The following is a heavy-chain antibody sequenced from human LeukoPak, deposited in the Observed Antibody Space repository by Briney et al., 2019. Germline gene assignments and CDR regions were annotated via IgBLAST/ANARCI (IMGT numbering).Heavy chain of an antibody. D-gene: IGHD6-19*01. V-gene: IGHV5-51*01. CDR1: GYTFTSYR. CDR3: ARRRAVAGSDYFHW. J-gene: IGHJ4*02. Sequence: GESLQISAKGSGYTFTSYRIGWVRQMPGKGLEWMGIIYPPDSNTRYSPSFQGQVTISADQSISTAYLQLSSLKASDTAIYYCARRRAVAGSDYFHWWGQGHVVSVSS. CDR2: IYPPDSNT.